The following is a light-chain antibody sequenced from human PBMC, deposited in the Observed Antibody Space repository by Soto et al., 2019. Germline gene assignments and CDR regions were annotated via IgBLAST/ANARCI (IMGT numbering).Light chain of an antibody. CDR3: QQRHMWPIT. CDR2: DAY. CDR1: QSFRGL. Sequence: VMAQSPATLSGSPVEIATLSCRASQSFRGLLAWYQQKPGQAPRLLIYDAYNRATGIPPRFSGSGSGTDFTLTISSLEPEDSAVYYCQQRHMWPITFGQGTRLEIK. J-gene: IGKJ5*01. V-gene: IGKV3-11*01.